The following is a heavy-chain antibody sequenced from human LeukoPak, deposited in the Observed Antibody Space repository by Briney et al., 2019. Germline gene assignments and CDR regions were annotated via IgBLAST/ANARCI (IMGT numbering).Heavy chain of an antibody. D-gene: IGHD6-19*01. CDR3: AREYTLYRSGWFLDY. CDR1: RDSSSNSIYY. V-gene: IGHV4-39*07. CDR2: IDYSGST. Sequence: SETLSLTCTVSRDSSSNSIYYWGWIRQPPGRGLEWLGSIDYSGSTYYNPSLKSRATISINTSKNQFSLKLSSVTAADTAVYYCAREYTLYRSGWFLDYWGQGTVVTVSS. J-gene: IGHJ4*02.